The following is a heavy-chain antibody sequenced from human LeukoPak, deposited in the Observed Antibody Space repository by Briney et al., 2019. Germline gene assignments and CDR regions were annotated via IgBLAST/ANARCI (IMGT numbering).Heavy chain of an antibody. CDR1: GGSISSYY. J-gene: IGHJ3*02. V-gene: IGHV4-59*01. Sequence: SETLSLTCTVSGGSISSYYWSWIRQPPGKGLEWIGYIYYSGSTNHNPSLKSRVTISVDTSKNQFSLKLSSVTAADTAVYYCARSSSPWAFDIWGQGTMVTVSS. CDR3: ARSSSPWAFDI. CDR2: IYYSGST. D-gene: IGHD6-13*01.